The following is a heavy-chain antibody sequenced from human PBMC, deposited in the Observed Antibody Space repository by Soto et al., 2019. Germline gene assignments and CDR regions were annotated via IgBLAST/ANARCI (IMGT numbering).Heavy chain of an antibody. CDR2: IVVGSGNT. V-gene: IGHV1-58*02. D-gene: IGHD3-10*01. J-gene: IGHJ4*02. Sequence: QMQLVQSGPEVKKPGTSVKVSCKASGFTFTSSAMQWVRQARGQRLEWIGWIVVGSGNTNYAQKFQERVTITRDMSTSTAYMELSSLRSEDTAVYYCAAVYYGSGSYYNLSNYFDYWGQGTLVTVSS. CDR1: GFTFTSSA. CDR3: AAVYYGSGSYYNLSNYFDY.